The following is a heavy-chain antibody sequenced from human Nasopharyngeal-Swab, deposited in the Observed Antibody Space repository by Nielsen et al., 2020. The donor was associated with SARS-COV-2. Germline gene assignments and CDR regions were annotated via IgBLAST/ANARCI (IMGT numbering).Heavy chain of an antibody. CDR2: ISSDGSNK. J-gene: IGHJ4*02. CDR1: GFTFRSYA. V-gene: IGHV3-30*04. D-gene: IGHD5-18*01. CDR3: ARDQLGDTAMVTLDY. Sequence: GESLKISCAASGFTFRSYALDWVRPAPGKGLEWVAVISSDGSNKYYADSVKGRFTISRDNSKNTLYLQMNSLRAEDTAVYYCARDQLGDTAMVTLDYWGQGTLVTVSS.